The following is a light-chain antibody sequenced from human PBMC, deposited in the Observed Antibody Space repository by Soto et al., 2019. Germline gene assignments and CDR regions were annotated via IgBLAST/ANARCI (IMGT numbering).Light chain of an antibody. CDR1: QSVSSSY. CDR2: GAS. Sequence: EIVLTQSPGTLSLSPGERATLSCRASQSVSSSYLAWYQQKPGQAPRLLIYGASSRATGIPDRFSGSGSVTDFTLTISRLEPEDFAVYYGQQYVSSRTFGQGTKVEIK. J-gene: IGKJ1*01. V-gene: IGKV3-20*01. CDR3: QQYVSSRT.